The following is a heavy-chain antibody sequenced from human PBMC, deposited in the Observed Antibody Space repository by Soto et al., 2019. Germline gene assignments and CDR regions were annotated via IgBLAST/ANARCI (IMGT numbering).Heavy chain of an antibody. Sequence: PSETLSLTCTVSGGSISSGDYYWSWIRQPPGKGLEWIGYIYYSGSTYYNPSLKSRVTISVDTSKNQFSLKLSSVTAEDTAVYYCARVGQPTLYPSFFLDSWGQGTLVTVSS. CDR2: IYYSGST. V-gene: IGHV4-30-4*01. J-gene: IGHJ4*02. D-gene: IGHD2-2*01. CDR3: ARVGQPTLYPSFFLDS. CDR1: GGSISSGDYY.